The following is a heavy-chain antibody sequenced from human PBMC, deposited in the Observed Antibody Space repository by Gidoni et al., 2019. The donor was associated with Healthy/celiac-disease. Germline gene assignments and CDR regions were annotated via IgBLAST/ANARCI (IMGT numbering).Heavy chain of an antibody. CDR3: ARGLLGSGSPPAVKEIDY. J-gene: IGHJ4*02. CDR2: INTNTGNP. Sequence: QVQLVQSGSELKNPGASVKVSCKASGYTFTSYAMKWVRQAPGQGLEWMGWINTNTGNPTYAQGFTGRFSFSLDTSVSTAYLQISSLKAEDTAVYYGARGLLGSGSPPAVKEIDYWGQGTLVTVSS. D-gene: IGHD1-26*01. CDR1: GYTFTSYA. V-gene: IGHV7-4-1*02.